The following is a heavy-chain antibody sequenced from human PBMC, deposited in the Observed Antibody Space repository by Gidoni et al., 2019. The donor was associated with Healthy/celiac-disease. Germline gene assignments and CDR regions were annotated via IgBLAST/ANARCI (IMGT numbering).Heavy chain of an antibody. V-gene: IGHV4-30-2*01. CDR1: GGSISSGGYS. Sequence: QLQLQESGSGLVKPSQTLSLTCAVSGGSISSGGYSWSWIRQPPGKGLEWIGYIYHSGSTYYNPSLKSRVTISVDRSKNQFSLKLSSVTAADTAVYYCARVNMVRGVNRGDYFDYWGQGTLVTVSS. D-gene: IGHD3-10*01. CDR3: ARVNMVRGVNRGDYFDY. CDR2: IYHSGST. J-gene: IGHJ4*02.